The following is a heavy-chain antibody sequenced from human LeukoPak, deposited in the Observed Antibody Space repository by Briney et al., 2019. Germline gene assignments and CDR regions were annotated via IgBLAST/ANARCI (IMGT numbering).Heavy chain of an antibody. CDR1: GYTFTSYG. Sequence: GASVKVSCKASGYTFTSYGISWVRQAPGQGLEWMGWISAYNGNTNYAQKLQGRVTMTTDTSTSTAYMELRSLRSDDTAVYYCARERVEVFWSVYGGKTWFAPWAREPRVTVSS. D-gene: IGHD3-3*01. CDR3: ARERVEVFWSVYGGKTWFAP. V-gene: IGHV1-18*01. CDR2: ISAYNGNT. J-gene: IGHJ5*02.